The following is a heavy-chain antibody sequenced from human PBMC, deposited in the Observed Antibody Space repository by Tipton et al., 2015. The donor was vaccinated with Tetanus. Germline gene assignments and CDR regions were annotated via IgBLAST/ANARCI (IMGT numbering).Heavy chain of an antibody. Sequence: TLSLTCNVSGASITSGRYFWSWVRQHPGKGLEWIGYIYYSGSTSYNPSLKTRVTISLDTSKNQFSLRLTSVTAADTAVYYCARDIEEVGATKYFDYWGQGTLVTVSS. V-gene: IGHV4-31*03. CDR3: ARDIEEVGATKYFDY. J-gene: IGHJ4*02. CDR1: GASITSGRYF. D-gene: IGHD1-26*01. CDR2: IYYSGST.